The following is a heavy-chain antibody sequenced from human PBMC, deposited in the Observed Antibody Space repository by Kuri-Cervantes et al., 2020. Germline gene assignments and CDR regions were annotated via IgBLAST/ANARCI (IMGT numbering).Heavy chain of an antibody. CDR1: GYTFTSYG. CDR2: ISAYNGNT. Sequence: ASVKVSCKASGYTFTSYGISWVRQAPGQGLEWMGWISAYNGNTNYAQKLQGRVTMTTDTSTSTAYMELRSLRSDDTAVYYCAREDIVVVPAATYYGMDVRGQGTTVTVSS. CDR3: AREDIVVVPAATYYGMDV. D-gene: IGHD2-2*01. V-gene: IGHV1-18*01. J-gene: IGHJ6*02.